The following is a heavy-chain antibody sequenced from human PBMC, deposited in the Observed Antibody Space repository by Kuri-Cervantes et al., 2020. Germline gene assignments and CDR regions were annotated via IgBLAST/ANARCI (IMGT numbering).Heavy chain of an antibody. V-gene: IGHV3-23*01. Sequence: GESLKISCAASGFTFSSYAMSWVRQAPGKGLEWVSAISGSGGSTYYADSVKGRFTISRDNSKNTLYLQMSSLRAEDTAVYYCAKPDSSGYYYDDAFDIWGQGSMVTVSS. CDR2: ISGSGGST. CDR3: AKPDSSGYYYDDAFDI. CDR1: GFTFSSYA. J-gene: IGHJ3*02. D-gene: IGHD3-22*01.